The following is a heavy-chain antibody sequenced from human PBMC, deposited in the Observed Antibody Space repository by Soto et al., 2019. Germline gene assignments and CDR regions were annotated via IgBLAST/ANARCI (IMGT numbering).Heavy chain of an antibody. D-gene: IGHD3-22*01. Sequence: EVQLVESGGGLVQPGGSLSLSCAASGFTFSSYWMHWVRQAPGKGLVWVSRIKGDGSSTSYADSVEGRFTISRDNAKNTLWLQMNSLRAEDTAVYYCARAPFDSSASWGQGTLVTVSS. J-gene: IGHJ4*02. CDR1: GFTFSSYW. CDR3: ARAPFDSSAS. CDR2: IKGDGSST. V-gene: IGHV3-74*01.